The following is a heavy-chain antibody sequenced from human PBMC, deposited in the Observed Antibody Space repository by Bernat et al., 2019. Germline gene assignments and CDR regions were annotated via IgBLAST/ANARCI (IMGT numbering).Heavy chain of an antibody. Sequence: QRQLQESGPGLVKPSETLSLTCTVPGGSIINSSYYLGWIRQPRGKGREWIGSIYYSGCTYYNPSLMSRVTISVDTSKNQFSMKLSSVTAANTAVYYCARLDRNDAFDIWGQGTMVTVSS. CDR1: GGSIINSSYY. V-gene: IGHV4-39*01. J-gene: IGHJ3*02. CDR3: ARLDRNDAFDI. CDR2: IYYSGCT.